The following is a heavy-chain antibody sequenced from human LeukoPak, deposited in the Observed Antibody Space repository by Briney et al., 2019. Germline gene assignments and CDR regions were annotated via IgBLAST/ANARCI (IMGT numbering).Heavy chain of an antibody. CDR3: ARVVGDYVWGTSFDY. V-gene: IGHV1-69*13. Sequence: SVKVSCKASGYTFTSYGISWVRQAPGQGLEWMEGIIPIFGTANYAQKFQGRVTITADESTSTAYMELSSLRSEDTAVYYCARVVGDYVWGTSFDYWGQGTLVTVSS. CDR1: GYTFTSYG. J-gene: IGHJ4*02. CDR2: IIPIFGTA. D-gene: IGHD3-16*01.